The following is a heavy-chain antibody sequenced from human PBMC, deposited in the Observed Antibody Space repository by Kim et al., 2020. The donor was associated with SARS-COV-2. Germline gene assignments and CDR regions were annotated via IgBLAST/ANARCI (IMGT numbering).Heavy chain of an antibody. V-gene: IGHV1-3*01. Sequence: ASVKVSCKASGYTFTSNTLHWVRQATGQGLEWMGWINVASGNRNYLQKFQDRLIITRDTSATTAYMELRSLTTEDTAVYYCARDGTTLNGWDYSDYWGQG. CDR2: INVASGNR. CDR1: GYTFTSNT. CDR3: ARDGTTLNGWDYSDY. D-gene: IGHD1-1*01. J-gene: IGHJ4*02.